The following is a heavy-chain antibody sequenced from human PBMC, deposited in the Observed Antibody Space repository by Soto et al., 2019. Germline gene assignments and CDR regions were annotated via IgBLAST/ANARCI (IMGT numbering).Heavy chain of an antibody. J-gene: IGHJ6*02. D-gene: IGHD2-15*01. CDR1: GGIFNKYA. CDR3: ARGLRTANYGMDV. V-gene: IGHV1-69*13. Sequence: GASVKVSCKASGGIFNKYAISWVRQAPGQGLEWMGGIIPMFGTLNYAQKFQGRVTIAADESTSTAYMELTSLRSEDAAVYYCARGLRTANYGMDVWGQGTTVTVSS. CDR2: IIPMFGTL.